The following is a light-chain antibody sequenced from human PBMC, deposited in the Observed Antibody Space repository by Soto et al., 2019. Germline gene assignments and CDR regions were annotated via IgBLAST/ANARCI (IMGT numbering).Light chain of an antibody. V-gene: IGKV1-27*01. Sequence: DIQMTQSPSSLSASVGDRVTITCRASQDISNSLAWYQQKPEKVPKVLIYDASTLHSGVPSRFSGSGSGTEFTLTIGSLQPEDVATYYCRKYFTAPETFGQGTKV. CDR2: DAS. J-gene: IGKJ1*01. CDR3: RKYFTAPET. CDR1: QDISNS.